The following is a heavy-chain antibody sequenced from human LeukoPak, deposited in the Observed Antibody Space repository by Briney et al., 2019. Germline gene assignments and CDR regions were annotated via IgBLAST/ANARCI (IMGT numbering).Heavy chain of an antibody. CDR3: ATTKDPPRFLEWLARLYYFDY. Sequence: SVKVSCKASGGTFSSYAISWVRQAPGQGLEWMGGIIPIFGTANYAQKFQGRVTITADESTSTAYMELSSLRSEDTAVYYCATTKDPPRFLEWLARLYYFDYWGQGTLVTVSS. CDR2: IIPIFGTA. J-gene: IGHJ4*02. CDR1: GGTFSSYA. V-gene: IGHV1-69*13. D-gene: IGHD3-3*01.